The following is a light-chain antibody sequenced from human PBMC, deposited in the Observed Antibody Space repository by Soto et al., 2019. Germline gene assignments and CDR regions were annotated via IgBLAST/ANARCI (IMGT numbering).Light chain of an antibody. Sequence: EIVLTQSPATLSVSPGERATLSCRASQSVSSNLAWYQQNPGQAPRLLIYGASTRATGIPARFSGSGSGTEFTLTISSLHSEDFAVYYCQQYNSWLITFGQGTRLEIK. CDR2: GAS. CDR3: QQYNSWLIT. CDR1: QSVSSN. J-gene: IGKJ5*01. V-gene: IGKV3-15*01.